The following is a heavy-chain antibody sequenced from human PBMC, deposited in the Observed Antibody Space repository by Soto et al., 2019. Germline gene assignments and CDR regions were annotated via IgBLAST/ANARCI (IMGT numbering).Heavy chain of an antibody. V-gene: IGHV4-30-4*01. CDR3: ARMSYFYDKWYFDL. CDR1: VGSINNNDYY. D-gene: IGHD3-22*01. J-gene: IGHJ2*01. Sequence: QLQESGPGLVKPSQTLSLTCSVSVGSINNNDYYWSWIRQTPGKCLEWIGYVYYSGSTDYIPSLKSRLSMSIDKSKNQFHLKLNSVTAADTATYYCARMSYFYDKWYFDLWGRGTLVTVSS. CDR2: VYYSGST.